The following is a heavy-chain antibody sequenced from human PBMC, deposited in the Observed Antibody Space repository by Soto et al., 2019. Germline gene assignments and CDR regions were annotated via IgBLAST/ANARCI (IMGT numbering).Heavy chain of an antibody. CDR2: IIPMFDTQ. CDR1: GGTFSSDS. J-gene: IGHJ4*02. CDR3: ARSGGLDRDFNY. V-gene: IGHV1-69*13. D-gene: IGHD2-15*01. Sequence: ASVKVSCKASGGTFSSDSFSWVRQAPGQGLEWMGGIIPMFDTQIYAQKFQDRVTITADESTSTAYMQLSSLRSGDTAVYYCARSGGLDRDFNYWGQGSLVTVS.